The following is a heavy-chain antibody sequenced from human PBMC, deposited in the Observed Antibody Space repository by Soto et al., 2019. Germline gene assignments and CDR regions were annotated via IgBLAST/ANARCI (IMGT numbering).Heavy chain of an antibody. J-gene: IGHJ5*02. Sequence: QLVESGGGLVKPGGSLRLSCEASGFIFSDFYMAWIRQAPGKGLEWVSYISSDGDSTYADSVKGRFTISRDNAKNSLYLQMNSLRVEDTAVYYCVRDRDRRWFDPWGQGTRVTVSS. CDR1: GFIFSDFY. V-gene: IGHV3-11*01. CDR3: VRDRDRRWFDP. D-gene: IGHD3-10*01. CDR2: ISSDGDST.